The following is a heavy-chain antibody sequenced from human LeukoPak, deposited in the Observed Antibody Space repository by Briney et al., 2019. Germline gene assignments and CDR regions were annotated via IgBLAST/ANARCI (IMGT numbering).Heavy chain of an antibody. CDR3: ARDLQLES. CDR2: NYSGGST. CDR1: GFTVSSSY. Sequence: GGSLRLSCAASGFTVSSSYMSWVRPAPGKGLEWVSVNYSGGSTYYADSVKGRFTISRDNSKNTLYLQMNSLRAEDTAVYYCARDLQLESWGQGTLVTVSS. J-gene: IGHJ5*01. D-gene: IGHD4-11*01. V-gene: IGHV3-53*01.